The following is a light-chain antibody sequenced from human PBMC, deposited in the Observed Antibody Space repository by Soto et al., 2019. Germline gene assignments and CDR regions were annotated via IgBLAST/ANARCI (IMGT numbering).Light chain of an antibody. Sequence: QSALTQPPSASGSPGQSVTIACTGNSSDIGNNNYVSWYQQHPGKAHKLMIYEVSKRPSGVPDRFSGSKSGNTASLTVSGRQAEDEADYYCRSYGGNGVFCGGTKLTVL. V-gene: IGLV2-8*01. J-gene: IGLJ3*02. CDR1: SSDIGNNNY. CDR2: EVS. CDR3: RSYGGNGV.